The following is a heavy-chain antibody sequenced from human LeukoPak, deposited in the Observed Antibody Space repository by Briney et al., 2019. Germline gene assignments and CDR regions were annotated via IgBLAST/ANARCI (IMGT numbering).Heavy chain of an antibody. CDR3: ARKPGIAAAGTEYYYYYGMDV. CDR2: IYYSGST. D-gene: IGHD6-13*01. V-gene: IGHV4-59*01. J-gene: IGHJ6*02. CDR1: GGSISSYY. Sequence: SETLSLTCTVSGGSISSYYWSWIRQPPGKGLEWIGYIYYSGSTNYNPSLKSRVTISVDTSKNQFSLKLSSVTAADTAVYYCARKPGIAAAGTEYYYYYGMDVWGQGTTVTVSS.